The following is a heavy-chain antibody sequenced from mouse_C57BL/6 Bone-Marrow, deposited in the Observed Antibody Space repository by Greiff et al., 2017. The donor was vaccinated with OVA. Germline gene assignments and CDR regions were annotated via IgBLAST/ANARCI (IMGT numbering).Heavy chain of an antibody. CDR2: ISNGGGST. J-gene: IGHJ2*01. D-gene: IGHD2-4*01. V-gene: IGHV5-12*01. CDR3: ARLGSYDYDTYYFDY. Sequence: EVQLVESGGGLVQPGGSLKLSCAASGFTFSDYYMYWVRQTPEKRLEWVAYISNGGGSTYYPDTVKGRFTISRDNAKNTLYLQMSRLKSEDTAMYYCARLGSYDYDTYYFDYWGQGTTLTVSS. CDR1: GFTFSDYY.